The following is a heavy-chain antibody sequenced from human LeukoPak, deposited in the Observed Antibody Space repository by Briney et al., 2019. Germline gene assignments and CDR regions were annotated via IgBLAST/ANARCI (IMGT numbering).Heavy chain of an antibody. CDR2: ISYSGSA. Sequence: SETLSLTCTVSGGSISSYYWSWIRQPPGKGLEWIAYISYSGSAKYNPSLQSRVTMSADTSKNHVSLWLTSVTAADTAVYYCARQSRTTLIRGILITDANWFDPWGQGILVTVSS. CDR1: GGSISSYY. J-gene: IGHJ5*02. D-gene: IGHD3-10*01. V-gene: IGHV4-59*08. CDR3: ARQSRTTLIRGILITDANWFDP.